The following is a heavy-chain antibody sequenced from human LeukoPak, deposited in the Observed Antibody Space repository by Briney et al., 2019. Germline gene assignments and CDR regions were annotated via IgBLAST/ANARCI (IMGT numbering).Heavy chain of an antibody. J-gene: IGHJ4*02. CDR1: GYTFSIYA. D-gene: IGHD6-19*01. Sequence: SGGSLRLSCAASGYTFSIYAMSWVRQARGKGLEWVSAISGSGGSTYYADSVKGRFTISRDNSKNTLYLQMNSLRAEDTAVYYCAKGQVAGTPSATNYWGQGTLVTVSS. CDR3: AKGQVAGTPSATNY. V-gene: IGHV3-23*01. CDR2: ISGSGGST.